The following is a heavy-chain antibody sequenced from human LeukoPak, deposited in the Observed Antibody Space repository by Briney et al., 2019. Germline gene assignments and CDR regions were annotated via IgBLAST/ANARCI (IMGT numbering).Heavy chain of an antibody. CDR1: GGSISSGGYY. CDR3: AKEGRSLQTY. Sequence: SETLSLTCTVSGGSISSGGYYWSWIRQHPGKGLEWIGYIYYSGSTYYNPSLKSRVTISVDTSKNQFSLKLSSVTAADTAVYYCAKEGRSLQTYWGQGTLVTVSS. J-gene: IGHJ4*02. D-gene: IGHD5-24*01. V-gene: IGHV4-31*03. CDR2: IYYSGST.